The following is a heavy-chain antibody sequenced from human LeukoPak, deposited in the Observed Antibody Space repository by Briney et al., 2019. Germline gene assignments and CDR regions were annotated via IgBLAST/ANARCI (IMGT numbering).Heavy chain of an antibody. J-gene: IGHJ4*02. CDR1: GGSISSFS. V-gene: IGHV4-4*07. CDR3: ARDLTGLGYYFDH. Sequence: PSETLSLTCSVSGGSISSFSWNWIRQPAGKGLEWIRRISTRGGDGRIYTRGNANYNPSLKSRVIISLDKSNNQFPLSLTSVTAADTAMYYCARDLTGLGYYFDHWGQGALVAVSS. D-gene: IGHD3-10*01. CDR2: IYTRGNA.